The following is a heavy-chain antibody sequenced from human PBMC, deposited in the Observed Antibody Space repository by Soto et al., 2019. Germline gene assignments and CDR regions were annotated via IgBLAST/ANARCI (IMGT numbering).Heavy chain of an antibody. D-gene: IGHD2-15*01. CDR1: GYTFTSYA. V-gene: IGHV1-3*01. J-gene: IGHJ5*02. CDR2: INAGNGNT. CDR3: ARDPPGYCSGGSCLSP. Sequence: ASVKVSCKASGYTFTSYAMHWVRQAPGQRLEWMGWINAGNGNTKYSQKFQGRVTITRDTSASTAYMELSSLRSEDTAVYYCARDPPGYCSGGSCLSPWGQGTLVTVSS.